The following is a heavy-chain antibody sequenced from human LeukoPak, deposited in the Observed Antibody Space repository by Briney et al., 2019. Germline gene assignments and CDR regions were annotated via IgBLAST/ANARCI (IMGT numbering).Heavy chain of an antibody. V-gene: IGHV1-2*02. D-gene: IGHD1-26*01. CDR2: INPDSGGT. Sequence: GASVKVSCKASGYTFTSYGISWVRQAPGQGLEWMGWINPDSGGTNYAQKFQGRVTLSRDTSISTAYMELSRLGSDDTAVYYCARVSGSYTLNYYYAMDVWGQGTTVTVSS. CDR1: GYTFTSYG. CDR3: ARVSGSYTLNYYYAMDV. J-gene: IGHJ6*02.